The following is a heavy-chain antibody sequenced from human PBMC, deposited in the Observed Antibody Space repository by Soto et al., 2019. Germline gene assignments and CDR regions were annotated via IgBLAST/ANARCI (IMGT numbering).Heavy chain of an antibody. CDR3: ARGNGYSSSSLWFAP. D-gene: IGHD6-6*01. Sequence: ASVKVSCKASGGTFSSYAISWVRQAPGQGLEWMGGIIPIFGTANYAQKFQGRVTITADESTSTAYMELSSLRSEDTDVYYCARGNGYSSSSLWFAPWGQGTLVTVSS. J-gene: IGHJ5*02. CDR1: GGTFSSYA. CDR2: IIPIFGTA. V-gene: IGHV1-69*13.